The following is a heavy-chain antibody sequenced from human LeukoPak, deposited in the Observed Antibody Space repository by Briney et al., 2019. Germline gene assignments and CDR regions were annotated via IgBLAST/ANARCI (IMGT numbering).Heavy chain of an antibody. CDR3: ARNEVVPAATPFDY. CDR1: GYTFTSYG. V-gene: IGHV1-18*04. CDR2: ISAYNGNT. D-gene: IGHD2-2*01. Sequence: ASVKVSCKASGYTFTSYGISWARQAPGQGLEWMGWISAYNGNTNYAQKLQGRVTMTTDTSTSTAYMELRSLRSDDTAVYYCARNEVVPAATPFDYWGQGTLVTVSS. J-gene: IGHJ4*02.